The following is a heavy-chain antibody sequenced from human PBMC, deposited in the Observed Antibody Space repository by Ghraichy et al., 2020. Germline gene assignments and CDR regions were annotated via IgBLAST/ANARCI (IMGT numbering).Heavy chain of an antibody. CDR1: GGSISSNNW. J-gene: IGHJ5*02. CDR3: ARGGWFDP. Sequence: SETLSLTCAVSGGSISSNNWWNWVRQPPGKGLEWIGEIYHSGSTNYNPSLKGRVTISIDKSKNQISLKLTSVTAADTAVYYCARGGWFDPWGQGTLVTVSS. CDR2: IYHSGST. V-gene: IGHV4-4*02.